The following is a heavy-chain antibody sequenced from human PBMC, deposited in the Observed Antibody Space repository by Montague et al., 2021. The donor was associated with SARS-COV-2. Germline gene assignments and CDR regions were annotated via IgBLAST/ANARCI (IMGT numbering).Heavy chain of an antibody. CDR2: IFYTGTT. CDR1: GGSISSSSYH. J-gene: IGHJ4*02. Sequence: SETLSLTCTVSGGSISSSSYHWGWIRQPPGKGLDWIGNIFYTGTTYYNPSLKSRVTIFVDTSKNQFSLKLTSVAAADTAVYYCAGHYGSGFDYWGQGTLLTVSS. V-gene: IGHV4-39*01. D-gene: IGHD3-10*01. CDR3: AGHYGSGFDY.